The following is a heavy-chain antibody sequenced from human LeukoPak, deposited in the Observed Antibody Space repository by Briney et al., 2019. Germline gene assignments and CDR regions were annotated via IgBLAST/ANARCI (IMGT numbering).Heavy chain of an antibody. CDR1: GGSISSSSYY. J-gene: IGHJ6*03. D-gene: IGHD2-2*02. V-gene: IGHV4-39*01. Sequence: SETLSLTCTVSGGSISSSSYYWGWIRQPPGKGLEWIGSIYYSGSTYYNPSLKSRVTISVDTSKNQFSLKLSSVTAADTAVYYCARHIVVVPAAIPPYYHMDVWGKGTTVTVSS. CDR2: IYYSGST. CDR3: ARHIVVVPAAIPPYYHMDV.